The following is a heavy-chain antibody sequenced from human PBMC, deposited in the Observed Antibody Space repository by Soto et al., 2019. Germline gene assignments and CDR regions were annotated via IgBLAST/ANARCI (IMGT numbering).Heavy chain of an antibody. V-gene: IGHV3-23*01. Sequence: GGSLRLSCAASGFTFSNYAMSWVRQPPGKGLEWVSDISNSGATTYYAEPVKGRFAISRDDSNNMVYLQMNSLKIEDTAVYYCTTDSYSTIIIVRFDYWGHGTLVTVSS. CDR1: GFTFSNYA. CDR3: TTDSYSTIIIVRFDY. D-gene: IGHD3-22*01. CDR2: ISNSGATT. J-gene: IGHJ4*01.